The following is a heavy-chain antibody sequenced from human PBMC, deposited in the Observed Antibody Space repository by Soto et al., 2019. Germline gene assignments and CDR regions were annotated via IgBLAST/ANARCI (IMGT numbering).Heavy chain of an antibody. V-gene: IGHV3-30-3*01. J-gene: IGHJ3*02. D-gene: IGHD3-22*01. CDR3: ARGGLYYYDSSDWGALDI. Sequence: QVQLVESGGGVVQPGRSLRLSCTASGFTFSSYAMHWVRQAPGKGLEWVAVISYDGSNKYYADSVKGRFTISTDNSKNTLYLQMNSLRAEDTAVYYCARGGLYYYDSSDWGALDIWGQGTMVTSSS. CDR2: ISYDGSNK. CDR1: GFTFSSYA.